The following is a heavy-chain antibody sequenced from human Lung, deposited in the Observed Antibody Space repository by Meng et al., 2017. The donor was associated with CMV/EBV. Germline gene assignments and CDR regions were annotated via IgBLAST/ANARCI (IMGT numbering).Heavy chain of an antibody. Sequence: GGSXRLCCAASGFTFSSYWMSWVRQAPGKGLEWVANIKQDGSEKYYVDYVKGRFTISRDNAKNSLYLQMNSLRAEDTAVYYCARDPGYCSSTSCSGCFDYXGQGXLVTVSS. CDR1: GFTFSSYW. V-gene: IGHV3-7*01. CDR3: ARDPGYCSSTSCSGCFDY. J-gene: IGHJ4*02. CDR2: IKQDGSEK. D-gene: IGHD2-2*01.